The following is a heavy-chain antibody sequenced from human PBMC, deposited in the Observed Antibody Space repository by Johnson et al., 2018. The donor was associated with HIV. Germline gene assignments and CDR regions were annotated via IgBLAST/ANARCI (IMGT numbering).Heavy chain of an antibody. CDR3: AKNFGKILAAGGLEVGDAFDI. CDR2: IYSRDTT. V-gene: IGHV3-66*01. J-gene: IGHJ3*02. CDR1: GFTVISNY. Sequence: VQLVESGGGLVQPGGSLRLSCAVSGFTVISNYMTWVSQAPGKGLEWVSIIYSRDTTYYADSVKGRFTISRDSSKNTLYLQMNSLRDEETAVYYCAKNFGKILAAGGLEVGDAFDIWGQGTMVTVSS. D-gene: IGHD6-13*01.